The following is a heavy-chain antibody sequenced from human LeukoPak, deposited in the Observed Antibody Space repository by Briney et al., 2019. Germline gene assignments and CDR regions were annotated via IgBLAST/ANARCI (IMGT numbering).Heavy chain of an antibody. CDR2: ITTDSSYI. D-gene: IGHD2-2*01. CDR1: GFTFSIYD. V-gene: IGHV3-21*01. CDR3: ARDFGRTSDWQPRLYYGMDV. Sequence: AGSLRLSCAASGFTFSIYDMNWVRQAPGKGLEWVSSITTDSSYIYYADSVKGRFTISRDNAKNSLSLQMNSLRAEDTAVYYCARDFGRTSDWQPRLYYGMDVWGQGTTVTVSS. J-gene: IGHJ6*02.